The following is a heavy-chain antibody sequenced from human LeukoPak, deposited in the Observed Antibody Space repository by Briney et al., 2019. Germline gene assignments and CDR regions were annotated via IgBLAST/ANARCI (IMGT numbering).Heavy chain of an antibody. CDR3: ATYAGGQGGRGY. Sequence: SETLSLTCSVSGGSFNGYHCNWIRQPPGKGLEWIGEIYYGGSANYNPSLKSRVTTSLDTSKNQFSLNMRSLTAADTAVYYCATYAGGQGGRGYWGQGALVTVSS. V-gene: IGHV4-59*08. CDR2: IYYGGSA. CDR1: GGSFNGYH. J-gene: IGHJ4*02. D-gene: IGHD2-2*01.